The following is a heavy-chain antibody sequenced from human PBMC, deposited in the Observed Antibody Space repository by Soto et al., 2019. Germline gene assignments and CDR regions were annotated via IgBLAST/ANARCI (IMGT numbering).Heavy chain of an antibody. CDR2: IYYSVST. D-gene: IGHD3-9*01. CDR3: ARYDILTGYYNFDY. Sequence: QVQLQESGPGLVKPSQTLSLTCTVSGGSISSGGYYWSWIRQHPGKGLEWIGYIYYSVSTYYNPSLKSRVTISVDTSKNQFSLKLSSVTAADTAVYYCARYDILTGYYNFDYWGQGTLVTVSS. V-gene: IGHV4-31*03. CDR1: GGSISSGGYY. J-gene: IGHJ4*02.